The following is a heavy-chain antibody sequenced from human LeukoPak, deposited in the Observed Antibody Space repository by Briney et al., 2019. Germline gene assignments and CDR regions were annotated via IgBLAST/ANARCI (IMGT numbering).Heavy chain of an antibody. J-gene: IGHJ4*02. CDR2: ISGSGGST. V-gene: IGHV3-21*01. CDR1: GFTFSSYS. D-gene: IGHD6-6*01. Sequence: GGSLRLSCAASGFTFSSYSMNWVRQAPGKGLEWVSAISGSGGSTYYADSVKGRFTISRDNAKNSLYLQMDSLRAEDTAVYYCARRTIAALDYWGQGTLVTVSS. CDR3: ARRTIAALDY.